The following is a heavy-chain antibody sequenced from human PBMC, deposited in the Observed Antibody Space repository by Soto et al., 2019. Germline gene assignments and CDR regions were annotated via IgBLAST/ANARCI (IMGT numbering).Heavy chain of an antibody. V-gene: IGHV1-69*12. CDR3: AREVYSSRGFDP. CDR1: GGTFSSYA. J-gene: IGHJ5*02. Sequence: QVQLVQSGAEVKKPGSSVKVSCKASGGTFSSYAISWVRQAPGQGLEWMGGIIPIFGTANYAQKFQGRVTTTAEESTSTAYLERSSRRSEDTAVYYCAREVYSSRGFDPWGQGTLVTVSS. D-gene: IGHD6-13*01. CDR2: IIPIFGTA.